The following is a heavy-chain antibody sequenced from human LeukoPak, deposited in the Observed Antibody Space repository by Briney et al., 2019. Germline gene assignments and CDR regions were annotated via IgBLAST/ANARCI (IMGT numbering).Heavy chain of an antibody. CDR3: AREYYDILIGYSKATAY. CDR2: INPNSGAT. CDR1: GYIFTDYY. D-gene: IGHD3-9*01. J-gene: IGHJ4*02. V-gene: IGHV1-2*02. Sequence: ASVKVSCKASGYIFTDYYMHWVRQAPGQGLEWMGWINPNSGATNYVQKFQGRVTITRDTSISTAYMELSRLRSDDTAVYYCAREYYDILIGYSKATAYWGQGTLVTVSS.